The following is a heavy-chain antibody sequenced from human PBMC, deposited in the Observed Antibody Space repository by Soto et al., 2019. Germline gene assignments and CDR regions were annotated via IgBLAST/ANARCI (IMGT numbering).Heavy chain of an antibody. J-gene: IGHJ4*02. CDR3: ARGHPITMVRGVITSGYFDY. CDR2: FYSGGST. Sequence: EVRLVETGGGLIQPGKSLRLSCAASGFTVSSNYMSWVRQAPGKGLEWVSIFYSGGSTYYADSVKGRFTISRDNSKNTLFLQMNSLRAEDTAVYYCARGHPITMVRGVITSGYFDYWGQGTLVTVSS. V-gene: IGHV3-53*02. D-gene: IGHD3-10*01. CDR1: GFTVSSNY.